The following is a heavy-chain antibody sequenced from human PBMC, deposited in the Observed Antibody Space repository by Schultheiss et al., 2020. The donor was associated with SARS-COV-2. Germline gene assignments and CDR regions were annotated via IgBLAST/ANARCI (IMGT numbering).Heavy chain of an antibody. J-gene: IGHJ5*02. Sequence: SETLSLTCAVYGGSFSGYYWNWIRQPPGKGLEWIGEINHSGSTNYNPSLKSRVTISVDTSRNQFSLKLRTVTAADTAVYYCARATAARAPNWFDPWGQGTLVTVSS. V-gene: IGHV4-34*01. CDR2: INHSGST. CDR1: GGSFSGYY. D-gene: IGHD6-6*01. CDR3: ARATAARAPNWFDP.